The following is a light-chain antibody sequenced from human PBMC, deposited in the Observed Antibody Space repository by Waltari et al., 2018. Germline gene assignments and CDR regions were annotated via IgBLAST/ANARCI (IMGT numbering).Light chain of an antibody. CDR3: QQRANWWT. V-gene: IGKV3-11*01. J-gene: IGKJ1*01. Sequence: DIVLKQSPATLSLSPGERATLSCRASQSVGSFLTWYQQKPGQPPRLLIYDASNRATGIPARFSGSGSGTDFTLTISSLEPEDFAVYYCQQRANWWTFGQGTKVEIK. CDR1: QSVGSF. CDR2: DAS.